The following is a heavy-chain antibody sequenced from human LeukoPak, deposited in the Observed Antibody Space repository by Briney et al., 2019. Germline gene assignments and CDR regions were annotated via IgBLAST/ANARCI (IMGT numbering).Heavy chain of an antibody. Sequence: SETLSLTCTVSGGSISNDNYYWTWIRQPPGEGLEWIGYISHGGSTYYNPSLKSRATISVDRSKNQFSLKLSSVTAADTAVYYCARDGYNLDAFDIWGQGTMVTVSS. CDR2: ISHGGST. CDR3: ARDGYNLDAFDI. J-gene: IGHJ3*02. V-gene: IGHV4-30-2*01. D-gene: IGHD5-24*01. CDR1: GGSISNDNYY.